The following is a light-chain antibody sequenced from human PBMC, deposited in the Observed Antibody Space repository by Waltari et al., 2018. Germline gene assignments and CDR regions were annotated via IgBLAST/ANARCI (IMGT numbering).Light chain of an antibody. V-gene: IGLV4-69*01. CDR1: SGHSNYA. CDR3: QTWTTGIYAL. J-gene: IGLJ7*01. Sequence: QPVLTQSPSASASLGASVKLTCSLSSGHSNYAIAWHQQRQGKAPQFLMRLNADGSHTKGDGVPDRFSGSSSVTERFLSISNVQSEDEADYYCQTWTTGIYALFGGGTRLTVL. CDR2: LNADGSH.